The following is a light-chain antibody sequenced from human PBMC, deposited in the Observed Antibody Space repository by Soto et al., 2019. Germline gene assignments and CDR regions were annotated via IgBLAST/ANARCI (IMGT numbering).Light chain of an antibody. CDR3: QQYGSSGT. V-gene: IGKV3-20*01. Sequence: IVLTQSPATLSLSPGKRATLSCRAAQSVGTRLAWYQHKTGQAPRLLIYGASNRATGIPDRFSGSGSGTDFTLTISRLEPEDFAVYYCQQYGSSGTFGQGTKVDIK. CDR2: GAS. J-gene: IGKJ1*01. CDR1: QSVGTR.